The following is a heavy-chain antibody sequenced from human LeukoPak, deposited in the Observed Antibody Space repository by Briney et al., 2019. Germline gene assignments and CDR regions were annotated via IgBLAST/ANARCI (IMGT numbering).Heavy chain of an antibody. V-gene: IGHV4-4*07. CDR1: GGSISSYY. CDR2: IYTSGST. D-gene: IGHD2-2*01. CDR3: AREQIVVVPAAHYYYYYMDV. Sequence: TSETLSLTCTVSGGSISSYYWSWIRQPAGKGLEWIGRIYTSGSTNYNPSLKSRVTMSVDTSKNQFSLKLSSVTAADTAVYYCAREQIVVVPAAHYYYYYMDVWGKGTTVTISS. J-gene: IGHJ6*03.